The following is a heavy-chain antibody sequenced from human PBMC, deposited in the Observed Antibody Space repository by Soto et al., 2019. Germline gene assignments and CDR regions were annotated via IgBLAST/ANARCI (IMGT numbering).Heavy chain of an antibody. V-gene: IGHV3-21*01. CDR1: GFTFSTYT. CDR2: ISTSGDAT. Sequence: EVQLVESGGGLVKPGGSLRLSCAASGFTFSTYTLNWVRQAPGKGLEWVSSISTSGDATYYEDSVRGRFTISRDNARAALYLQMDSLRVEDTVMYYCTRDGEPLWGQGTMVRVSS. J-gene: IGHJ3*01. D-gene: IGHD3-3*01. CDR3: TRDGEPL.